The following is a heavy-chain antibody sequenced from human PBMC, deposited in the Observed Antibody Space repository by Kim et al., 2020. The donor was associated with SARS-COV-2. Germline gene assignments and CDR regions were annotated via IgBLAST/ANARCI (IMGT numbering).Heavy chain of an antibody. CDR2: IHPFGNT. V-gene: IGHV4-34*01. CDR3: ARGQDTAKVGY. Sequence: SETLSLTCAVYGGSLSGYYWSWIRQPPGKGLEWIGEIHPFGNTDYQPSLKSRITMSLDTSKNHFSLKLSSVTAADTAMYFCARGQDTAKVGYWGQGTLVTGSS. D-gene: IGHD5-18*01. CDR1: GGSLSGYY. J-gene: IGHJ4*02.